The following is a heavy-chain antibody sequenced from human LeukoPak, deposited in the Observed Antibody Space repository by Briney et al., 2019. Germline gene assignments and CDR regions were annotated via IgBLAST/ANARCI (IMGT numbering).Heavy chain of an antibody. Sequence: ASVKVSCKASGYPFTSYGLSWVRQAPGQRLEWIGWISAYNGDTNFAQSFQGRVTLTTHSSTATAYMELRSLRSDDTAVYYCVRDKGNLITFGGVVEFDPWGQGTLVTVAS. CDR1: GYPFTSYG. D-gene: IGHD3-16*01. CDR3: VRDKGNLITFGGVVEFDP. J-gene: IGHJ5*02. V-gene: IGHV1-18*01. CDR2: ISAYNGDT.